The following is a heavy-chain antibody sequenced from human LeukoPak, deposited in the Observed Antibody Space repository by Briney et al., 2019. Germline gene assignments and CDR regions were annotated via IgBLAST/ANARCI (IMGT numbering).Heavy chain of an antibody. CDR2: ISSSGSNI. D-gene: IGHD2-2*01. Sequence: GGSLRLSCAAAGFTFSSYEMNWVRQAPGKGLEWVSYISSSGSNIYYADSVKGRFTISRDNAKNSLYLQMNSLRAEDTAVYYCARRYCSSTSCLLDYWGQGTLVTVSS. CDR1: GFTFSSYE. CDR3: ARRYCSSTSCLLDY. J-gene: IGHJ4*02. V-gene: IGHV3-48*03.